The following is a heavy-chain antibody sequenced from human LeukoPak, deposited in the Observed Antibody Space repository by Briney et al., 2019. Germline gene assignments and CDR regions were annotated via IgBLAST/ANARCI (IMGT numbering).Heavy chain of an antibody. CDR1: GFTFSSYA. V-gene: IGHV3-23*01. CDR2: ISGNGDST. CDR3: ARDAVSPPVFDI. J-gene: IGHJ3*02. Sequence: GGSLRLSCAASGFTFSSYAMSWVRQAPGKGLEWVSAISGNGDSTYYVDSVKGRFTISRDNSKNTLYLQMNSLGVEDAAVYYCARDAVSPPVFDIWGQGTMVTVSS.